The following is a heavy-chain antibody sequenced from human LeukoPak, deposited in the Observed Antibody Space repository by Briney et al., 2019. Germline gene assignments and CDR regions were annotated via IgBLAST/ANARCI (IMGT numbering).Heavy chain of an antibody. J-gene: IGHJ4*02. Sequence: GGSLKISWEGSGXGFTSYWISWVRQMPGEGLEWMGRIDPSDSYTNYSPSFQGHVTISADKSISTAYLQWSSLKASDTAMYYCARGNGDYYFDYWGQGTLVTVSS. CDR1: GXGFTSYW. CDR2: IDPSDSYT. V-gene: IGHV5-10-1*01. D-gene: IGHD4-17*01. CDR3: ARGNGDYYFDY.